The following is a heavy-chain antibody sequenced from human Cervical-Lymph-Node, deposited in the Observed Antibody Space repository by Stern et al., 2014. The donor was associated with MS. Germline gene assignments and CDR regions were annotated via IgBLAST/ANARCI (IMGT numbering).Heavy chain of an antibody. Sequence: QVTLRESGPALVKPTPTLTLTCTFSGFSLSTSGMCVSWIRQPPGKALKWLALNDWDDDKNASKFLNTMPTLSKDNPKIHVVHTMPNMDPVDTAAYYCARIHTVTSAFDYWGQGTMVTVSS. CDR1: GFSLSTSGMC. D-gene: IGHD4-17*01. J-gene: IGHJ4*02. V-gene: IGHV2-70*01. CDR3: ARIHTVTSAFDY. CDR2: NDWDDDK.